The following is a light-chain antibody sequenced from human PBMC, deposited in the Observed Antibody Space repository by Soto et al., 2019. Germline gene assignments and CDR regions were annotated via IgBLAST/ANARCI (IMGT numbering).Light chain of an antibody. Sequence: EIVLTQSPGTLSLSPGERATLSCRASQSLTNNFLAWYQQTPGQAPRLLIYAASARATGIPDRFSGSESGTDFTLTISRLEPEDSAVYYCQQYDKSPITFGQGTRLEIK. V-gene: IGKV3-20*01. CDR1: QSLTNNF. CDR3: QQYDKSPIT. J-gene: IGKJ5*01. CDR2: AAS.